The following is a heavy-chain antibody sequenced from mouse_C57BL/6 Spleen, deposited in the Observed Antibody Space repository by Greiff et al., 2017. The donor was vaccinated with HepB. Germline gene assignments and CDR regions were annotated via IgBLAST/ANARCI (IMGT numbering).Heavy chain of an antibody. CDR2: ISYDGSN. CDR1: GYSITSGYY. D-gene: IGHD1-1*01. CDR3: ARDPLRGYFDY. J-gene: IGHJ2*01. Sequence: VQLQQSGPGLVKPSQSLSLTCSVTGYSITSGYYWNWIRQFPGNKLEWMGYISYDGSNNYNPSLKNRISITRDTSKNQFFLKLNSVTTEDTATYYCARDPLRGYFDYWGQGTTLTVSS. V-gene: IGHV3-6*01.